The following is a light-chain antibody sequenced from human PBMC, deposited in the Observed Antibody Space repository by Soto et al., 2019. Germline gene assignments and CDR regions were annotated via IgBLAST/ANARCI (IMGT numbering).Light chain of an antibody. V-gene: IGLV2-14*01. CDR2: QVT. J-gene: IGLJ1*01. CDR1: SSDIGGCYY. CDR3: TSYSSSDIFYV. Sequence: QSVLTQPASVPGSPGQSITISCTGTSSDIGGCYYVSWYQHHPGKAPKLLIYQVTNRPSRVSNRFSGSKSGNTASLTISGLQADDEADYYCTSYSSSDIFYVFGTGTKVTVL.